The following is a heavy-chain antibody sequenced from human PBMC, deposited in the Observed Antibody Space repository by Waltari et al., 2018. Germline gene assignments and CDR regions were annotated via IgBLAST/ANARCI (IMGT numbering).Heavy chain of an antibody. CDR2: IYYSGRT. CDR3: ARVPVSYYGMDV. Sequence: QLQLQESGPGLVKPSETLSLTCTVSGGSISSSSYYWGWIRQPPGKGLEWIGSIYYSGRTYYNPSLKSRVTISVDTSKNQFSLKLSSVTAADTAVYYCARVPVSYYGMDVWGQGTTVTVSS. J-gene: IGHJ6*02. D-gene: IGHD3-22*01. CDR1: GGSISSSSYY. V-gene: IGHV4-39*07.